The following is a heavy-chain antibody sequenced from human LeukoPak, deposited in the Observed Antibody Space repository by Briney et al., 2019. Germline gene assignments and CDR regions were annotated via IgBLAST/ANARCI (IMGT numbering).Heavy chain of an antibody. J-gene: IGHJ4*02. CDR2: ISGDAGRT. CDR1: GFTFDDYT. D-gene: IGHD6-6*01. Sequence: GGSLRLSCAASGFTFDDYTMHWVRQAPGKGLEWVSGISGDAGRTYYADSVKGRFTIYRDNSKNTLYLQMNSLGAEDTAVYYCTRYGSSSGSTDYWGQGTLVTVSS. V-gene: IGHV3-23*01. CDR3: TRYGSSSGSTDY.